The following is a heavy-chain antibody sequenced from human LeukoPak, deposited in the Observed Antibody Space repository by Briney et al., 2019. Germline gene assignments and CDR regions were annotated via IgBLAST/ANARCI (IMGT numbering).Heavy chain of an antibody. J-gene: IGHJ4*02. CDR3: SRESRAVCPFGY. CDR2: IYLDGQT. Sequence: LSGTLSLTCGVSGGSISSTNWWSWVRQSPGQGLEWIGEIYLDGQTNYNQSLSGRVTMLLDESSNHLSLHLTSVTAADTATYYCSRESRAVCPFGYWGQGTRVNVPS. CDR1: GGSISSTNW. D-gene: IGHD2-2*01. V-gene: IGHV4-4*02.